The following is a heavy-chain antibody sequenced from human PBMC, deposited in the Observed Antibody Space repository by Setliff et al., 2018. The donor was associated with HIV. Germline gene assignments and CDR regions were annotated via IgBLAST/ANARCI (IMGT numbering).Heavy chain of an antibody. D-gene: IGHD3-10*01. CDR2: INHSGST. V-gene: IGHV4-34*01. J-gene: IGHJ4*02. CDR1: GGSFSGYY. CDR3: ARVGYHGSGRYSFDY. Sequence: SETLSLTCAVYGGSFSGYYWSWIRQPPGKGLEWIGEINHSGSTNYNPSLKSRVTILVDTSKNQFSLNLSSVTAAETAVYYCARVGYHGSGRYSFDYWGQGTLVTVSS.